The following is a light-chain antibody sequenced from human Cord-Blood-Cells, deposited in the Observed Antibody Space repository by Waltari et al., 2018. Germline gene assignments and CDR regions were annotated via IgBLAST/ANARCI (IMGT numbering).Light chain of an antibody. CDR1: QSLLHSNGYNY. Sequence: DIVMTQSPLYLPVTPGEPASISCRSSQSLLHSNGYNYMDWYLQKPGQSPQLLIYLGSNRASGVPDRFSGSRSGTDFTLKISRVEAEDVGVYYCMQALQTPYTFGQGTKLEIK. V-gene: IGKV2-28*01. CDR3: MQALQTPYT. J-gene: IGKJ2*01. CDR2: LGS.